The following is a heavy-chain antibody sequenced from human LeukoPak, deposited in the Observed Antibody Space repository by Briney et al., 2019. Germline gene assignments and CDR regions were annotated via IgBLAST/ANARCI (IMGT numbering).Heavy chain of an antibody. J-gene: IGHJ4*02. D-gene: IGHD6-19*01. CDR1: GFTFDDYA. Sequence: GRSLRLSCAASGFTFDDYAMHWVRQAPGKGPEWVSGISWNSGSIGYADSVKGRFTISRDNAKNSLYLQMNSLSAEDTALYYCAKDIRAVAGTTFDYWGQGTLVTVSS. V-gene: IGHV3-9*01. CDR3: AKDIRAVAGTTFDY. CDR2: ISWNSGSI.